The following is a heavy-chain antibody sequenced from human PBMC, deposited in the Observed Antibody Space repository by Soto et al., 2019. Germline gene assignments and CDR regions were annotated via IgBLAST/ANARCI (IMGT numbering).Heavy chain of an antibody. CDR1: GYIFMNSA. D-gene: IGHD4-4*01. CDR3: ARERYSNLHIDY. Sequence: ASLKRSCKSSGYIFMNSALHWVRRASGRGFEWMGWINTGDGKTKYSQKVQGRLTLTRDTSASTAYMELGSLRAEDTAVYYCARERYSNLHIDYWGQGTLVTVSS. J-gene: IGHJ4*02. CDR2: INTGDGKT. V-gene: IGHV1-3*04.